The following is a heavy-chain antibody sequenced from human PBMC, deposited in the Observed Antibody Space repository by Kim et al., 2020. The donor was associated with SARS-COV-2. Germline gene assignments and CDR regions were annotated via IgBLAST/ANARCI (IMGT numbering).Heavy chain of an antibody. Sequence: YADSVKGRFTISRDNAKNSLYLQMNSLRDEDTAVYYCAREVLVRNDAFDIWGQGTMVTVSS. V-gene: IGHV3-48*02. D-gene: IGHD3-10*01. J-gene: IGHJ3*02. CDR3: AREVLVRNDAFDI.